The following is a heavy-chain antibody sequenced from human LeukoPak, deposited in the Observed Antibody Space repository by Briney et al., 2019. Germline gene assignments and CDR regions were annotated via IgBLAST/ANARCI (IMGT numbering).Heavy chain of an antibody. V-gene: IGHV1-18*01. CDR2: ISAYNGNT. J-gene: IGHJ3*02. CDR3: ARVTTIFGVVITGGSDAFDI. Sequence: GESLKISCKGSGYSFTSYGISWARQAPGQGLEWMGWISAYNGNTNYAQKLQGRVTMTTDTSTSTAYMELRSLRSDDTAVYYCARVTTIFGVVITGGSDAFDIWGQGTMVTVSS. CDR1: GYSFTSYG. D-gene: IGHD3-3*01.